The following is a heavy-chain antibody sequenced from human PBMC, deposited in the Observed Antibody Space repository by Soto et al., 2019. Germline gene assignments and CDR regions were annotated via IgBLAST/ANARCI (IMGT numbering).Heavy chain of an antibody. CDR3: APLGVSISGTYGTHG. Sequence: PSETLSLTCSVSCYSVTSSDYYWAWIRQPPGKGLEWLGSMFYSGLTYYNPSLKSRVTLSVDTSKNQFSVRLNSVTTADTAVYYCAPLGVSISGTYGTHGWDQGTTVKASS. D-gene: IGHD2-8*01. V-gene: IGHV4-39*01. CDR1: CYSVTSSDYY. J-gene: IGHJ6*02. CDR2: MFYSGLT.